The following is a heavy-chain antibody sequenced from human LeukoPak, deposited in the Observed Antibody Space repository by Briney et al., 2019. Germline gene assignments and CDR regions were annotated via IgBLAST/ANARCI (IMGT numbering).Heavy chain of an antibody. V-gene: IGHV4-34*01. CDR3: ARVYSFNWFYMDL. J-gene: IGHJ6*03. CDR2: INHSGSI. Sequence: SETLSLTCAVYGGSFSGYYCSWIRQPPGKGLEWFGEINHSGSINYNASLKSRGTMSGCTSKNQISRKVSTVTAADTAVYYCARVYSFNWFYMDLWGKGTTVSLSS. D-gene: IGHD6-13*01. CDR1: GGSFSGYY.